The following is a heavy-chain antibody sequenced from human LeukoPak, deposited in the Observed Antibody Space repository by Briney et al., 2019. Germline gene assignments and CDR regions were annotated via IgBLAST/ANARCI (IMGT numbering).Heavy chain of an antibody. D-gene: IGHD3-22*01. CDR2: IYYSGST. V-gene: IGHV4-59*01. Sequence: SETLSLTCTVSGGSISSYYWSWIRQPPGKGLEWIGYIYYSGSTNYNPSLKSRVTISVDTSKNQFSLKLSSVTDADTPVYYSARGDSSGYYSAHAFDIWGQGTMVTVSS. CDR1: GGSISSYY. J-gene: IGHJ3*02. CDR3: ARGDSSGYYSAHAFDI.